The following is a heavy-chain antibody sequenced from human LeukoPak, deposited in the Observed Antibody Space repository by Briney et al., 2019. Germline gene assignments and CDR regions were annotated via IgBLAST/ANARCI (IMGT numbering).Heavy chain of an antibody. CDR1: GGSISSSSYY. D-gene: IGHD5-12*01. CDR3: ARDRGENGYSGYDKYYYYYYMDV. J-gene: IGHJ6*03. CDR2: IYYSGST. V-gene: IGHV4-39*07. Sequence: SETLSLTCTVSGGSISSSSYYWGWIRQPPGKGLEWIGSIYYSGSTYYNPSLKSRVTMSADTSKNQFSLKVTSVTAADTAVYYCARDRGENGYSGYDKYYYYYYMDVWGKGTTVTISS.